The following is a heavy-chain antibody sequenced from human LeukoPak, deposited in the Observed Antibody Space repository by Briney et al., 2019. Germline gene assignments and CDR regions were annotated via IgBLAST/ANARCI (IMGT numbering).Heavy chain of an antibody. CDR2: IIPIFGTA. CDR3: ARSQQLVRRYFDY. J-gene: IGHJ4*02. D-gene: IGHD6-13*01. CDR1: GGAFSSYA. Sequence: SVKVSCKASGGAFSSYAISWVRQAPGQGLEWMGGIIPIFGTANYAQKFQGRVTITADKSTSTAYMELSSLRSEDTAVYYCARSQQLVRRYFDYWGQGTLVTVSS. V-gene: IGHV1-69*06.